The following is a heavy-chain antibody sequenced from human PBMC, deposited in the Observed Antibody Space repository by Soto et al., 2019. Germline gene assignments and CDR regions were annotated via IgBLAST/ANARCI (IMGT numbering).Heavy chain of an antibody. CDR1: GYSFTSYW. CDR2: IYPGDSDT. CDR3: ARHTREYSGYDSAPNFDY. J-gene: IGHJ4*02. V-gene: IGHV5-51*01. D-gene: IGHD5-12*01. Sequence: PGESLKISCKGSGYSFTSYWIGWVRQMPGKGLEWMGIIYPGDSDTRYSPSFQGQVTISADKSISTAYLQWSSLKASDTAMYCCARHTREYSGYDSAPNFDYWGQGTLVTVS.